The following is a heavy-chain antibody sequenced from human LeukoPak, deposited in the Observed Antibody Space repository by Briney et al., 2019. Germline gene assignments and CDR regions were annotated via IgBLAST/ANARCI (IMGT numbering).Heavy chain of an antibody. CDR3: AKFALSTVVVTAGPHDAFDI. CDR2: IRYDGSNK. V-gene: IGHV3-30*02. J-gene: IGHJ3*02. D-gene: IGHD2-21*02. CDR1: GFTFSSYG. Sequence: PGGSLRLSCAASGFTFSSYGMHWVRQAPGKGLEWVAFIRYDGSNKYYADSVKGRFTISRDNSKNTLYLQMNSLRAEDTAVYYCAKFALSTVVVTAGPHDAFDIWGQGTMVTVSS.